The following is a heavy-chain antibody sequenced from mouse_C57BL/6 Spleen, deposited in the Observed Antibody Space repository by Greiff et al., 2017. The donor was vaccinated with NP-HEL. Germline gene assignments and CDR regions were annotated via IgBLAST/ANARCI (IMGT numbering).Heavy chain of an antibody. Sequence: VQLVESGAELAKPGASVKLSCKASGYTFTSYWMHWVKQRPGQGLEWIGYINPSSGYTKYNQKFKDKATLPADKSSSTAYMQLSSLTYDDSAVDYCARRGDDYGSSNYFDVWGKGTTVTVSS. CDR2: INPSSGYT. CDR1: GYTFTSYW. J-gene: IGHJ1*03. D-gene: IGHD1-1*01. V-gene: IGHV1-7*01. CDR3: ARRGDDYGSSNYFDV.